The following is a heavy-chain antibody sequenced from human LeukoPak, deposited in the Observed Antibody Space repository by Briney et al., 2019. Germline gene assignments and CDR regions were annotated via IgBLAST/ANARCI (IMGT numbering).Heavy chain of an antibody. CDR2: ISSDGSNK. J-gene: IGHJ6*04. D-gene: IGHD3-10*02. CDR3: AELGITMIGGV. CDR1: GFTFSSYV. V-gene: IGHV3-30*04. Sequence: GGSLRLSCAASGFTFSSYVMHWVRQAPGKGLEWVAAISSDGSNKYSEHGRFTISRDNSKNTLYLQMISLRAEDTAVYYCAELGITMIGGVWGKGTTVTISS.